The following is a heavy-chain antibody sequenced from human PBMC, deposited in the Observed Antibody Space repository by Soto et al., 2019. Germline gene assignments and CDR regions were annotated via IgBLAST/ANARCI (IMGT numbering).Heavy chain of an antibody. CDR2: IIPIFGIA. J-gene: IGHJ6*02. Sequence: QVQLVQSGAEVKKPGSSVKVSCKASGGTFSRYSITWVRQAPGHGLEWIGRIIPIFGIASYAQKFQGSVTITADESTSTAYMELSSLRSDDTAVYYCAREDRDRETGLVPAAIDGMDVWGQGTTFTVSS. CDR3: AREDRDRETGLVPAAIDGMDV. V-gene: IGHV1-69*08. CDR1: GGTFSRYS. D-gene: IGHD2-2*01.